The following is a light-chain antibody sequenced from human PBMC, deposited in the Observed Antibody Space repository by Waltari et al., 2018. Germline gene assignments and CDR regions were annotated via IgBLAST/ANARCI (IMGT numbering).Light chain of an antibody. CDR1: SSY. V-gene: IGKV3-20*01. CDR2: CAS. J-gene: IGKJ1*01. Sequence: SSYLAWYQQKPGQPPKLLIYCASSRDTGVPDRFSGSGSGTDFTLTISRLEAEDVAVYYCQQYGSLPRTFGQGTKVEIK. CDR3: QQYGSLPRT.